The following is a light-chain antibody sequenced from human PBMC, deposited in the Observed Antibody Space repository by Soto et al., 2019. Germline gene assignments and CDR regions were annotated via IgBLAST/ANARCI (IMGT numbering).Light chain of an antibody. CDR2: GAS. CDR1: QSVSSN. Sequence: EIVMTQSPATLSVSPGESATLSCRASQSVSSNLAWYQQKPGQAPRLLIYGASTRATGIPARFSGSGSGTEFTLTISSLQSEDFAVYYCQQYNNWPPWTFGQRTKVDIK. CDR3: QQYNNWPPWT. J-gene: IGKJ1*01. V-gene: IGKV3-15*01.